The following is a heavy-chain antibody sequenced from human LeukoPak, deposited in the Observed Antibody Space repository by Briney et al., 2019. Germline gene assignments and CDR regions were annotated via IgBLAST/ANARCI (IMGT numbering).Heavy chain of an antibody. CDR1: GFTFSSYG. V-gene: IGHV3-30*18. D-gene: IGHD2-15*01. CDR3: VKNYCSGGSCYPYYFDY. J-gene: IGHJ4*02. CDR2: ISYDGSNK. Sequence: GGSLRLSCAASGFTFSSYGMHWVRQAPGKGLEWVAVISYDGSNKYYADSVKGRFAISRDNSKNTLYLQMNSLRAEDTAVYYCVKNYCSGGSCYPYYFDYWGQGTLVTVSS.